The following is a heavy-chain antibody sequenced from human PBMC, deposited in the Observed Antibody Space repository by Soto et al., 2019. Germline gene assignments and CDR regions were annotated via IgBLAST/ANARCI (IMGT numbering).Heavy chain of an antibody. CDR3: VASVFSFDY. D-gene: IGHD2-8*01. Sequence: HVQLVESGGGVVQPGRSLRLSCAASGFTFSTSAMHWVRQAPGKGLEWVAVISYDGTNEHYEDSVKGPFTVSRDNSRKTLSLQINSLRPEDTVMYYCVASVFSFDYWGQGSLVTVSS. J-gene: IGHJ4*02. CDR2: ISYDGTNE. V-gene: IGHV3-30*01. CDR1: GFTFSTSA.